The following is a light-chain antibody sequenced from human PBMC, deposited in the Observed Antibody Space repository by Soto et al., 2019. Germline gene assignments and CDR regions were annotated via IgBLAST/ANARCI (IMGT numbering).Light chain of an antibody. CDR2: DAS. CDR1: QDISTY. V-gene: IGKV1-33*01. J-gene: IGKJ2*01. CDR3: QQYINVPPT. Sequence: DIQMTQSPSSLSASVRDRVTITCQASQDISTYLNWYQQKPGKAPKLLIYDASNLETGVPSRFSGSGSGTDFTFTISSLQPEDIATYYCQQYINVPPTFGQGTKLDI.